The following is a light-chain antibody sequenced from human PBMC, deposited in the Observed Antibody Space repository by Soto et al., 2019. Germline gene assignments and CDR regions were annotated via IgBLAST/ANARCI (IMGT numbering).Light chain of an antibody. J-gene: IGLJ2*01. CDR2: EGS. V-gene: IGLV2-23*01. Sequence: QSALTQPASVSGSPGQSITISCTGTSSDVGSYNLVSWYQHHPGKAPKLMIYEGSKRPSGVSNRFSGSKSGNTASLTISVLQAEDEADSYCCSYAGSSTSVVFGGGTKLTVL. CDR1: SSDVGSYNL. CDR3: CSYAGSSTSVV.